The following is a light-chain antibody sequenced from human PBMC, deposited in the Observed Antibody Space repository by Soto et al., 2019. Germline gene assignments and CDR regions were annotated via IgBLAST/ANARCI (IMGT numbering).Light chain of an antibody. CDR1: NRDIGYYDF. CDR2: GVD. Sequence: QSVLTQPPSASGSPGQSVTISCTGTNRDIGYYDFVSWYQQLPGKAPKLMMYGVDKRPSGVPHRFSGTRSGSTASLTVSGLQAEDEAVYYCSSHAGKNKYVLFGGGTKLTVL. J-gene: IGLJ2*01. CDR3: SSHAGKNKYVL. V-gene: IGLV2-8*01.